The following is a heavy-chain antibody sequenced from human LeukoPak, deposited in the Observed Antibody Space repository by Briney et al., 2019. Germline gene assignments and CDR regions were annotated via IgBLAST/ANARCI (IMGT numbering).Heavy chain of an antibody. CDR1: GFTFSSYS. Sequence: GGSLRLSCAASGFTFSSYSMNWVRQAPGKGLEWVSSISSSSSYIYYADSVEGRFTISRDNAKNSLYLQMNSLSAEDTAVYYCATITMVRPFDYWGQGTLVTVSS. D-gene: IGHD3-10*01. V-gene: IGHV3-21*01. CDR3: ATITMVRPFDY. J-gene: IGHJ4*02. CDR2: ISSSSSYI.